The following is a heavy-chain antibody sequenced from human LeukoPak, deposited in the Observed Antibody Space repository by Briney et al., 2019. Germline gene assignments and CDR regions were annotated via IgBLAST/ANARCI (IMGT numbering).Heavy chain of an antibody. D-gene: IGHD1-26*01. CDR2: IGTAGGT. Sequence: GGSLRLSCAASGFTFSSYDMHWVRQATGKGLEWVSAIGTAGGTYYPGSVKGRFTISRENAKNSLYLQMNSLRAGDTAVYYCARVGRSGSPFDYWGQGTLVTVSS. CDR1: GFTFSSYD. CDR3: ARVGRSGSPFDY. J-gene: IGHJ4*02. V-gene: IGHV3-13*01.